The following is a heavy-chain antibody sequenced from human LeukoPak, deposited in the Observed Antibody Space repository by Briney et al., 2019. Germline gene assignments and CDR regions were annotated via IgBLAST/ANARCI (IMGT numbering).Heavy chain of an antibody. D-gene: IGHD1-26*01. V-gene: IGHV4-59*01. J-gene: IGHJ4*02. CDR1: GFSFTTYY. CDR2: IHSSGSS. CDR3: AREIREVGESHYFDY. Sequence: PSETLSLTCTVSGFSFTTYYWSWIRQAPGNGLEWVGQIHSSGSSTYNPSLKSRGTISLDTSKYQFSLHLSSVTAANTAVYYCAREIREVGESHYFDYWGQGTLVTVTS.